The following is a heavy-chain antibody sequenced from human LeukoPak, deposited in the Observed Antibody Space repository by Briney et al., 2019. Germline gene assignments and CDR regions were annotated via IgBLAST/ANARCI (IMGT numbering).Heavy chain of an antibody. CDR3: ASHRTGDYYWYFAL. J-gene: IGHJ2*01. CDR1: GDSISSGGYY. CDR2: IDYSGTT. V-gene: IGHV4-31*03. Sequence: SQTLSLTCTVSGDSISSGGYYWSWIRQHPGKGLEWIGYIDYSGTTYYNPSLNSRVTISADTSNKQVSLRLSSVTAADTAVYYCASHRTGDYYWYFALWGRGTLVTVSP. D-gene: IGHD7-27*01.